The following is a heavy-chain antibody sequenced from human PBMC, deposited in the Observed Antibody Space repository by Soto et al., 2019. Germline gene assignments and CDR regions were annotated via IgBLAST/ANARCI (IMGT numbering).Heavy chain of an antibody. Sequence: PGGSLRRSCAASGFTFSSYAMSWVRQAPGKGLEWVSAISVSGGSTYYADSVKGRFTISRDNSKNTLYLQMNSLRAEDTAVYYCAKAPFDHRSPGAAYYFDYWGQGTLVTVSS. V-gene: IGHV3-23*01. D-gene: IGHD3-10*01. CDR3: AKAPFDHRSPGAAYYFDY. J-gene: IGHJ4*02. CDR2: ISVSGGST. CDR1: GFTFSSYA.